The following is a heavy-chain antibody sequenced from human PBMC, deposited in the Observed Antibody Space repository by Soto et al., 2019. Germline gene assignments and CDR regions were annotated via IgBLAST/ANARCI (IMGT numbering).Heavy chain of an antibody. D-gene: IGHD5-12*01. CDR3: AKGDNLGPKTGYAFDP. J-gene: IGHJ5*02. CDR2: TYSRSKWYN. Sequence: SQTLSLTCAISGDSVSSNTASWNWVRQSPSRGLEWLGRTYSRSKWYNDYAVSVKSRIIINPDTSKNQLSLQLNSVTPEDTAVYYCAKGDNLGPKTGYAFDPWGQGILVTVSS. CDR1: GDSVSSNTAS. V-gene: IGHV6-1*01.